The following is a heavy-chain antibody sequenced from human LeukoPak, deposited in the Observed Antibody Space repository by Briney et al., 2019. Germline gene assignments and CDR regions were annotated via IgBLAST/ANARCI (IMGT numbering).Heavy chain of an antibody. CDR2: SGTSGDT. Sequence: GGSLRLSCAASGFTFSNYALNWVRQAPGKGLEWVSASGTSGDTYYADSVRGRFTISRDNAKNMVYLQMSSLRAEDKALYYCAQKRPGTYPFDYWGQGTLVTVSS. V-gene: IGHV3-23*01. J-gene: IGHJ4*02. CDR3: AQKRPGTYPFDY. CDR1: GFTFSNYA. D-gene: IGHD6-13*01.